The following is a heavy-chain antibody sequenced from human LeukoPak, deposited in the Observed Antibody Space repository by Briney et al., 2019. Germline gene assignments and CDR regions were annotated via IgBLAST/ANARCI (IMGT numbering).Heavy chain of an antibody. J-gene: IGHJ4*02. V-gene: IGHV4-59*12. CDR3: ARGGRKRYCSGGSCPTTFDY. CDR1: GGSISSYY. D-gene: IGHD2-15*01. CDR2: IYYSGST. Sequence: SETLSLTCTVSGGSISSYYWSWIRQPPGKGLEWIGYIYYSGSTNYNPSLKSRVTISVDTSKNQFSLKLSSVTAADTAVYYCARGGRKRYCSGGSCPTTFDYWGQGTLVTVSS.